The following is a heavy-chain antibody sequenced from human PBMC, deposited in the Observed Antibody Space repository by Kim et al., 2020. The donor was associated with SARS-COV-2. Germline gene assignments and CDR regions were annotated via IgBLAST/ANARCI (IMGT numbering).Heavy chain of an antibody. V-gene: IGHV3-23*01. Sequence: GGSLRLSCAAYGYTISNYARSWVRQAPGTGLDWVSVISGSGGSTYYAGSVKCLFTISRDNSKNTLYLQMNSLRAEDTAVYYCAKPHVRGVIYGYWGQGNLVTVSS. D-gene: IGHD3-10*02. J-gene: IGHJ4*02. CDR1: GYTISNYA. CDR2: ISGSGGST. CDR3: AKPHVRGVIYGY.